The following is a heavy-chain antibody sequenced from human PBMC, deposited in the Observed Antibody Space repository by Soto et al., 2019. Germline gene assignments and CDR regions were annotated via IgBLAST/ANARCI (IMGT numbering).Heavy chain of an antibody. Sequence: VQLLESGGGLVQPGGSLRLSCAASGFTFSSYAMGWVRQAPGKGLEWVSGIDGSGGDKSFADSVKGRFTISRDNSKNILYLHMYGLRAEDTARYYCAKEIVAAAYAETSPFDFWGQGTLVTVSS. CDR2: IDGSGGDK. CDR1: GFTFSSYA. V-gene: IGHV3-23*01. D-gene: IGHD2-15*01. CDR3: AKEIVAAAYAETSPFDF. J-gene: IGHJ4*02.